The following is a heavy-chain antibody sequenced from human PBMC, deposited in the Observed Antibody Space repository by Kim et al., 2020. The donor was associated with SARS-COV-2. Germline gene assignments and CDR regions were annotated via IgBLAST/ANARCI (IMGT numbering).Heavy chain of an antibody. J-gene: IGHJ4*02. CDR1: GFTFSNAW. Sequence: GGSLRLSCAASGFTFSNAWMSWVRQAPGKGLEWVGRIKSKTDGGTTDYAAPVKGRFTISRDDSKNTLYLQMNSLKTEDTAVYYCTTMSSMIVYGADYWGQGTLVTVSS. CDR2: IKSKTDGGTT. V-gene: IGHV3-15*01. CDR3: TTMSSMIVYGADY. D-gene: IGHD3-22*01.